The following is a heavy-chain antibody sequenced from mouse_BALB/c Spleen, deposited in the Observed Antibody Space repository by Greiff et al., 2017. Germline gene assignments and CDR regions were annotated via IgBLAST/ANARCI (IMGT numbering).Heavy chain of an antibody. D-gene: IGHD2-1*01. Sequence: VKLVESGAELVRPGTSVKVSCKASGYAFTNYLIEWVKQRPGQGLEWIGVINPGSGGTNYDEKFKSKATLTVDTSSSTAYMQLSSLTSEDSAVYYCTRGNYPYYFDYWGQGTTLTVSS. CDR2: INPGSGGT. CDR3: TRGNYPYYFDY. V-gene: IGHV1-54*01. CDR1: GYAFTNYL. J-gene: IGHJ2*01.